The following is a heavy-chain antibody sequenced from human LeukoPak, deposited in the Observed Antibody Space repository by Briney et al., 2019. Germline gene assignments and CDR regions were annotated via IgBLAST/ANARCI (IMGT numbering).Heavy chain of an antibody. CDR1: GFTFSSYA. J-gene: IGHJ6*03. D-gene: IGHD4-17*01. Sequence: GGSLRLSCAASGFTFSSYAMSWVRQAPGKGLEWVSAISGSGGSTYYADSVKGRFTISRDNSKNTLYLQMNSLRAEDTAVYYCAKGFYGDYVLDYYYYMDVWGKGTTVTVSS. V-gene: IGHV3-23*01. CDR2: ISGSGGST. CDR3: AKGFYGDYVLDYYYYMDV.